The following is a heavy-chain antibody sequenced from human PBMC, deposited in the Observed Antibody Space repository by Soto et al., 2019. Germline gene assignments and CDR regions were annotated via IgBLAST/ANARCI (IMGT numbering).Heavy chain of an antibody. J-gene: IGHJ4*02. CDR2: IYPGDSDT. CDR1: GYSFTSYW. D-gene: IGHD5-18*01. CDR3: ARHRDTAMVDY. Sequence: GESLKISCTVSGYSFTSYWIGWVRQMPGKGLEWMGIIYPGDSDTRYSPSFQGQVTISADKSISTAYLQWSSLKASDTAMYYCARHRDTAMVDYWGQGTLVTVSS. V-gene: IGHV5-51*01.